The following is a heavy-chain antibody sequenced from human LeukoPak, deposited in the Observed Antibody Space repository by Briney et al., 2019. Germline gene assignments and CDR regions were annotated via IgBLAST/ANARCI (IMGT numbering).Heavy chain of an antibody. D-gene: IGHD3-16*02. V-gene: IGHV4-34*01. J-gene: IGHJ4*02. CDR2: INHSGST. CDR1: GGSFSGYY. CDR3: ARGTTFGGVIGSFDY. Sequence: SETLSLTCAVYGGSFSGYYWSWIRQPPGKGLEWIGEINHSGSTNYNPSLKSRVTISVDTSKNQFSLKLSSVTAADTAVYYCARGTTFGGVIGSFDYWGQGTLVTVSS.